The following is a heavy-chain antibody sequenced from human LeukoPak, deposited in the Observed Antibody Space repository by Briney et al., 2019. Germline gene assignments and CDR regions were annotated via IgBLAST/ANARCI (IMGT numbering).Heavy chain of an antibody. CDR1: GGTFSSYA. J-gene: IGHJ5*02. V-gene: IGHV1-69*05. CDR3: ARVGTMVRGRGMKYNWFDP. Sequence: SVKVSCKASGGTFSSYAISWVRQAPGQGLEWMGGITPIFGTANYAQKFQGRVTITTDESTSTAYMELSSLRSEDTAVYYCARVGTMVRGRGMKYNWFDPWGQGTLVTVSS. D-gene: IGHD3-10*01. CDR2: ITPIFGTA.